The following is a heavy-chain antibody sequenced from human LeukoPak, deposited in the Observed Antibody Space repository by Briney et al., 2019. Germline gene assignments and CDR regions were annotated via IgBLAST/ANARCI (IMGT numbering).Heavy chain of an antibody. V-gene: IGHV1-46*01. CDR2: IDPSGGST. Sequence: ASVKVSCKASAYTFSSYLIHWVRQAPGEGLEWMGIIDPSGGSTRYAQKFQDRVTMTRDTSTGTVYMELSSLRFEDTAVYYCARDLGLRGVTNWFDPWGQGTLVTVSS. J-gene: IGHJ5*02. D-gene: IGHD3-10*01. CDR1: AYTFSSYL. CDR3: ARDLGLRGVTNWFDP.